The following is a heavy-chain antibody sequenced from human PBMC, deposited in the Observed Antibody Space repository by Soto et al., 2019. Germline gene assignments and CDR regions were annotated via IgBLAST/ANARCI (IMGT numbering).Heavy chain of an antibody. CDR2: IYHSGST. J-gene: IGHJ4*02. D-gene: IGHD6-19*01. CDR1: GGSISSSNW. V-gene: IGHV4-4*02. CDR3: ARSGSGWSFFDY. Sequence: ASETLSLTCAVSGGSISSSNWWSWVRQPPGKGLEWIGEIYHSGSTNYNPSLKSRVTISVDKSKNQFSLKLSSVTAADTAVYYCARSGSGWSFFDYWGQGTLVTVSS.